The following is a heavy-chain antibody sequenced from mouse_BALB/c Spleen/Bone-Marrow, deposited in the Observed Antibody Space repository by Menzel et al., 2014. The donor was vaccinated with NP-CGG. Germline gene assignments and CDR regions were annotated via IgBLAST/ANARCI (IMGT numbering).Heavy chain of an antibody. V-gene: IGHV5-6-3*01. CDR2: INSNGGST. CDR1: GFTFSSYG. J-gene: IGHJ2*01. D-gene: IGHD2-4*01. Sequence: EVQLQQSGGGSVQPGGSLKLSCAASGFTFSSYGMSWVRQTPDKRLELVATINSNGGSTYYPDSVKGRFTISRDNAKNTLYLQMSSLKSQDTAMYYCARDYDYDYWGQGTTLTVSS. CDR3: ARDYDYDY.